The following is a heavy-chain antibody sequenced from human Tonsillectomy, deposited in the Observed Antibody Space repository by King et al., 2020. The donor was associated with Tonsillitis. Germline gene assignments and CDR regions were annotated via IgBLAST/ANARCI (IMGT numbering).Heavy chain of an antibody. J-gene: IGHJ4*02. CDR2: ILPDDSYT. D-gene: IGHD3-3*01. CDR1: GYSFNNYW. Sequence: GQLVQSGAEVKKPGESLKISCSGSGYSFNNYWIAWVRQMPGKVLEWMGIILPDDSYTAYSPSFQGPVTISADKSLTTAYLQWSCLKASDTAMYYCARSLTIFGTADCWGQGTLVTVSS. V-gene: IGHV5-51*01. CDR3: ARSLTIFGTADC.